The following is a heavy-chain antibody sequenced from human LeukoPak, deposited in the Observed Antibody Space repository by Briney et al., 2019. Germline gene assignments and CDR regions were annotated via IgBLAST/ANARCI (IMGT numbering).Heavy chain of an antibody. CDR1: GFTFTNYW. CDR3: AKDYTRIAVAAIFDY. J-gene: IGHJ4*02. Sequence: GGSLRLSCAASGFTFTNYWMHWVRQAPGMGLVWVSRLPPDELGIIYADSVKGRFTISRDNSKNTLYLQMNSLRAEDTAVYYCAKDYTRIAVAAIFDYWGRGTLVTVSS. D-gene: IGHD6-19*01. V-gene: IGHV3-74*01. CDR2: LPPDELGI.